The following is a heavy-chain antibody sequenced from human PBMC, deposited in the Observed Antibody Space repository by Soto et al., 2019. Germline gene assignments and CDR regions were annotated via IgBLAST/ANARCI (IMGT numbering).Heavy chain of an antibody. D-gene: IGHD3-22*01. CDR1: GGSISSSSYY. V-gene: IGHV4-39*01. Sequence: SETLSLTCTVSGGSISSSSYYWGWIRQPPGKGLEWIGSIYYSGSTYYNPSLKSRVTISVDTSKNQFSLKLSSVTAADTAVYCCASGKGYYYDSSGYHDAFDIWGQGTMVTVSS. CDR3: ASGKGYYYDSSGYHDAFDI. CDR2: IYYSGST. J-gene: IGHJ3*02.